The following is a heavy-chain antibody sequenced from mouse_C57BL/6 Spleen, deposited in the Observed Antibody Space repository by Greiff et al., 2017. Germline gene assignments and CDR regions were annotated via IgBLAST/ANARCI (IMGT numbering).Heavy chain of an antibody. CDR2: ISSGGSYT. Sequence: EVKLMESGGDLVKPGGSLKLSCAASGFTFSSYGMSWVRQTPDKRLEWVATISSGGSYTYYPDSVKGRFTISRDNAKNTLYLQMSSLKSEDTAMYYCARLDYYGYDSAYWGQGTLVTVSA. CDR3: ARLDYYGYDSAY. D-gene: IGHD2-2*01. V-gene: IGHV5-6*01. J-gene: IGHJ3*01. CDR1: GFTFSSYG.